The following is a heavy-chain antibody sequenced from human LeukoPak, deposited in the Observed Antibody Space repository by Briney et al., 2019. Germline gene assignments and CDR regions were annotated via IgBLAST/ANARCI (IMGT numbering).Heavy chain of an antibody. CDR3: AKDWGYTTMVSYYFDY. Sequence: GGSLRLSCAASGFTFSGYGMHWVRLAPDKGLEWVAVIWYDGNNKYYADSVKGRFTISRDNSKNTLYLQMNSLRVEDTAVYYCAKDWGYTTMVSYYFDYWGQGALVTVSS. CDR1: GFTFSGYG. CDR2: IWYDGNNK. D-gene: IGHD5-18*01. V-gene: IGHV3-33*06. J-gene: IGHJ4*02.